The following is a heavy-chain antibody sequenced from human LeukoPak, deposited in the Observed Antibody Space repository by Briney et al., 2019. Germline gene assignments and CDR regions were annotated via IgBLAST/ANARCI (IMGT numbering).Heavy chain of an antibody. CDR3: AKGVSGPMVRGVMFDI. J-gene: IGHJ3*02. CDR1: GFTFSSYA. CDR2: ISGSGGST. D-gene: IGHD3-10*01. Sequence: GGSLRLSCAASGFTFSSYAVSWVRQAPGKGLEWVSAISGSGGSTYYADSVKGRFTISRDNSKNTLYLQMNSLRAEDTAVYYCAKGVSGPMVRGVMFDIWGQGTMVTVSS. V-gene: IGHV3-23*01.